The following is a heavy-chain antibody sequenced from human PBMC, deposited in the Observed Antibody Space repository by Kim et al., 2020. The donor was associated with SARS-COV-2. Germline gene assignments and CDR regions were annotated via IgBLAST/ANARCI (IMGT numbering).Heavy chain of an antibody. CDR1: GYSFTAYY. CDR3: SKDAFMGSAGADP. D-gene: IGHD6-13*01. CDR2: MSPGSGGT. V-gene: IGHV1-2*06. J-gene: IGHJ5*02. Sequence: ASVKVSCKASGYSFTAYYIHWVRQAPGQGLEWMGRMSPGSGGTVYAQKFQGRVTMTRDTSISAAYLELSRLTSDDTAVYYCSKDAFMGSAGADPWGQGTLATVSS.